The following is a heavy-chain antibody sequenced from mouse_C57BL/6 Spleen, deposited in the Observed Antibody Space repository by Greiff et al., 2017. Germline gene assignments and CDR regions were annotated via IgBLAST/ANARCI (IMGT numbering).Heavy chain of an antibody. CDR1: GYTFTSYG. CDR2: IYPRSGNT. D-gene: IGHD1-1*01. Sequence: VQLQQSGAELARPGASVKLSCKASGYTFTSYGISWVKQRTGQGLEWIGEIYPRSGNTYYKEKFKGKATLTADKSSSTAYMELRSLTSEDAAVYFGARGDYGSSYVAWGLGTTLTVSS. V-gene: IGHV1-81*01. J-gene: IGHJ2*01. CDR3: ARGDYGSSYVA.